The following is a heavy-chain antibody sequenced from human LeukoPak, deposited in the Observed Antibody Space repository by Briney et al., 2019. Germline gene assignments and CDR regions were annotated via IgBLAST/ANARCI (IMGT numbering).Heavy chain of an antibody. J-gene: IGHJ3*02. CDR3: AICYSGSYFRTPNKLCAFDI. CDR2: IIPIFGTA. Sequence: ASVKVSCKASGGTFSSYAISWVRQAPGQGLEWMGGIIPIFGTANYAQKFQGRVTITADESTSTAYMELSSLRSEDTAVYYCAICYSGSYFRTPNKLCAFDIWGQGTMVTVSS. D-gene: IGHD1-26*01. CDR1: GGTFSSYA. V-gene: IGHV1-69*13.